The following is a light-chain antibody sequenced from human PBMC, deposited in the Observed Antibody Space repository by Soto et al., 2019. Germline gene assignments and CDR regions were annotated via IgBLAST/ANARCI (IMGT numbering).Light chain of an antibody. J-gene: IGLJ3*02. CDR3: QSYDRSLSGWV. Sequence: QLVLTQPPSVSGAPGQRVTITCTGSSSNIGAGYDVHWYQQLPGTAPKFLIYGNSFRPSGVPDRFSGSKSGTSAPLAITGLQAEDEADYYCQSYDRSLSGWVFGGGTKLTVL. CDR1: SSNIGAGYD. CDR2: GNS. V-gene: IGLV1-40*01.